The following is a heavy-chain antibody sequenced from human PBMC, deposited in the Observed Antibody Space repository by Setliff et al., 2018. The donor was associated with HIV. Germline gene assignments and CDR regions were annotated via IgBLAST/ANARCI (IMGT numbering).Heavy chain of an antibody. D-gene: IGHD3-10*01. CDR3: ARARYIVIRGDAGMDV. CDR1: GGSINSGGYY. J-gene: IGHJ6*02. V-gene: IGHV4-61*02. Sequence: SETLSLTCTVSGGSINSGGYYRVWIRQPALKGPEWIGRIYTSGLTNYNPSLKSRVTISVDTSKNQVSLKLSSVTASDTAVYYCARARYIVIRGDAGMDVWGPGTTVTVSS. CDR2: IYTSGLT.